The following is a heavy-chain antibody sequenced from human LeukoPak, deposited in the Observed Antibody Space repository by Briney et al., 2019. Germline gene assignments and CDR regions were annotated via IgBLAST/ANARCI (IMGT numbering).Heavy chain of an antibody. D-gene: IGHD3-22*01. Sequence: SETLSLTCTVSGGSISSYCWSWIRQPAGKGLEWIGRIYTSGSTNYNPSLKSRVTMSVDTSKDQFSLKLSSVTAADTAVYYCAREGSPYYYDSSGPDAFDIWGQGTMVTVSS. V-gene: IGHV4-4*07. CDR1: GGSISSYC. CDR3: AREGSPYYYDSSGPDAFDI. J-gene: IGHJ3*02. CDR2: IYTSGST.